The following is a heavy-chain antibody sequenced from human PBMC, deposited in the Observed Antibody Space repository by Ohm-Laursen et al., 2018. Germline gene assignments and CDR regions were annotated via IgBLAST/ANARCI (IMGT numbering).Heavy chain of an antibody. CDR3: ARKLYYYDSGDKGWFDP. D-gene: IGHD3-22*01. CDR2: ISWNSGSI. Sequence: SSLRLSCAASGFTFDDYAMHWVRQAPGKGLEWVSGISWNSGSIGYADSVKGRFTISRDNAKNSLYLQMNSLRAEDTAVYYCARKLYYYDSGDKGWFDPWGQGTLVTVSS. CDR1: GFTFDDYA. V-gene: IGHV3-9*01. J-gene: IGHJ5*02.